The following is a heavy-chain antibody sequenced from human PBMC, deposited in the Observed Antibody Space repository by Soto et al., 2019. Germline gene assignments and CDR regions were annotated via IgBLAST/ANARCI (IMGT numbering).Heavy chain of an antibody. CDR2: IYQTGRT. V-gene: IGHV4-30-2*01. D-gene: IGHD3-3*01. J-gene: IGHJ6*02. Sequence: QLQLQESGSGLVQPSQTLSLTCTASGGSISTADYSWSWIRQPPGGGLEWIGSIYQTGRTYVIPSLKTRITTSLSKSKNPFALNLTSLTPADTALYYCAREMTIFGVAPGGSVDVWCQGTMVTVSS. CDR3: AREMTIFGVAPGGSVDV. CDR1: GGSISTADYS.